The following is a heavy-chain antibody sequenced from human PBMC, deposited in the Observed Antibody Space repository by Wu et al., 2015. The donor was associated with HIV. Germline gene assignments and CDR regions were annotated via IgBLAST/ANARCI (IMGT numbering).Heavy chain of an antibody. CDR3: ARDLSSRVVVAANHYYYGMDV. CDR2: IIPIFGTA. D-gene: IGHD2-15*01. V-gene: IGHV1-69*05. Sequence: VXLVQSGAEVKKPGSSVKVSCKASGGTFSSYAISWVRQAPGQGLEWMGGIIPIFGTANYAQKFQGRVTITTDESTSTAYMELSSLRSEDTAVYYCARDLSSRVVVAANHYYYGMDVWGQGTTVTVSS. CDR1: GGTFSSYA. J-gene: IGHJ6*02.